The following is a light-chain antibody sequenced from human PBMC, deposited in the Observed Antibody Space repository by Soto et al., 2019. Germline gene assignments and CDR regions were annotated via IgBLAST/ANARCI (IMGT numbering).Light chain of an antibody. Sequence: EIVSTQSPATLSLSPGERATLSCRASQSVSRNLAWYQQKPGQAPRLLIYGASTRATGIPARFSGSGSGTEFTLTISSLQSEDFAVYYCQQYNNWPAITFGQGTRLEIK. CDR3: QQYNNWPAIT. CDR2: GAS. CDR1: QSVSRN. V-gene: IGKV3D-15*01. J-gene: IGKJ5*01.